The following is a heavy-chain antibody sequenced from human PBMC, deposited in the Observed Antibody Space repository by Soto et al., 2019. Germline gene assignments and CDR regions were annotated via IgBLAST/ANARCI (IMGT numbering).Heavy chain of an antibody. Sequence: VQLVESGGGVVQPGRSLRLSCAASGSTFSNYGMHWVRQAPGKGPEWVAVIWYDGSNKYYGESVKGRFSISRDNSKNTLYLDINSLRTEDTAVYYCARDGGSHGPSYFDSWGQGNLVIVSS. D-gene: IGHD3-16*01. J-gene: IGHJ4*02. V-gene: IGHV3-33*01. CDR3: ARDGGSHGPSYFDS. CDR2: IWYDGSNK. CDR1: GSTFSNYG.